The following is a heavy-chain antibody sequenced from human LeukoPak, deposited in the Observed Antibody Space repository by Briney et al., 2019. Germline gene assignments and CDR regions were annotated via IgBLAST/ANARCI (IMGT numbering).Heavy chain of an antibody. CDR3: ARPNSSS. D-gene: IGHD6-13*01. V-gene: IGHV4-39*01. CDR1: GGSISSSSYS. Sequence: PSETLSLTCTVSGGSISSSSYSWGWIRQPPGKGLEWIGSIYYSGSTYYNPSLKSRVTISVDTSKNQFSLKLSSVTAADTAVYYCARPNSSSWGQGTLVTVSS. J-gene: IGHJ4*02. CDR2: IYYSGST.